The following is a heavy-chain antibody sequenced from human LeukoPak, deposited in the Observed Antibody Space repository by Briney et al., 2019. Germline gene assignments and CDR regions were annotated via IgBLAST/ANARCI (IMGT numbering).Heavy chain of an antibody. D-gene: IGHD2-15*01. CDR1: EFTFSSYW. J-gene: IGHJ4*02. CDR2: IKKDGSER. V-gene: IGHV3-7*01. CDR3: ARVGAQYCSGGSCYIDY. Sequence: GGSLRLSCAASEFTFSSYWMSWVRLAPGKGLEWVANIKKDGSERYYVDSVKGRFTISRDNAKNSLYLQMNSLRAEDTAVYYCARVGAQYCSGGSCYIDYWGQGTLVTVSS.